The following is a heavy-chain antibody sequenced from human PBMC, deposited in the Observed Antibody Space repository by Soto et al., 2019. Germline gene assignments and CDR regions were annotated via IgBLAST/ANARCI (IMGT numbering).Heavy chain of an antibody. CDR1: GGSISSSSYY. D-gene: IGHD3-10*01. CDR3: ARQDTYYYGSGSYYRRAWFDP. J-gene: IGHJ5*02. Sequence: SETLSLTCTVSGGSISSSSYYWGWIRQPPGKGLEWIGSIYYSGSTYYNPSLKSRVTISVDTSKNQFSLKLSSVTAADTAVYYCARQDTYYYGSGSYYRRAWFDPWGQGTLVTVSS. CDR2: IYYSGST. V-gene: IGHV4-39*01.